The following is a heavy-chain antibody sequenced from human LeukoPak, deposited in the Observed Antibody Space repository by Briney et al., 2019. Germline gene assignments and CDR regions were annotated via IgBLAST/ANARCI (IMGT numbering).Heavy chain of an antibody. Sequence: NSGGSLRLSCAASGFTFSSYSMNWVRQAPGKGLEWVSSISSSSSYIYYADSVKGRFTIPRDNAKNSLYLQMTSLRAEDTAVYYCARDLWNPAAAGLGYYYYYYYGMDVWGQGATVTVSS. V-gene: IGHV3-21*01. J-gene: IGHJ6*02. CDR3: ARDLWNPAAAGLGYYYYYYYGMDV. CDR2: ISSSSSYI. CDR1: GFTFSSYS. D-gene: IGHD6-13*01.